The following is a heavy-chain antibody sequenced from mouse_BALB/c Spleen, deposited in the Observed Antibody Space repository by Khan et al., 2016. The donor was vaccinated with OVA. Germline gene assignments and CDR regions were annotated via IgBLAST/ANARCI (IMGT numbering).Heavy chain of an antibody. J-gene: IGHJ4*01. CDR3: ARWGGNYTYYYALGY. Sequence: QVQLQQSGAELARPGASVKLSCKASGYTIADIYINWVKQRTGQGLEWIGEIDPGTGNTYYNEKFKGKATMTADTSSSTAYMHLSSLTSYDSAVYFCARWGGNYTYYYALGYWGQGTLVTVSS. CDR1: GYTIADIY. V-gene: IGHV1-77*01. CDR2: IDPGTGNT. D-gene: IGHD2-1*01.